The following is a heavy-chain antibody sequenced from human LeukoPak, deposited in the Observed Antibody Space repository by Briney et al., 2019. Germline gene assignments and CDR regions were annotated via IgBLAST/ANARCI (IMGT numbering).Heavy chain of an antibody. J-gene: IGHJ4*02. CDR1: GGSISRGGYY. V-gene: IGHV4-30-4*08. Sequence: SQTLSLTCTVSGGSISRGGYYWNWIRKHPGKGLDWVGYIYYGGSTYYNPSLKSRVTISVDTSKNQFALTLRSVTAADTAVYYCARERSGSYYENFDYWGQGTLVTVSS. CDR2: IYYGGST. CDR3: ARERSGSYYENFDY. D-gene: IGHD3-10*01.